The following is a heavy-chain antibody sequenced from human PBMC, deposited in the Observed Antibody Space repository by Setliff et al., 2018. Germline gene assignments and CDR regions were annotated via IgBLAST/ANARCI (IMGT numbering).Heavy chain of an antibody. CDR2: INAGNGNT. CDR1: GYTFTSYS. CDR3: ARDGFEIVVVPAAISYYYYMDV. V-gene: IGHV1-3*01. D-gene: IGHD2-2*01. J-gene: IGHJ6*03. Sequence: ASVKVSCQASGYTFTSYSMHCVRQAPEQRLEWMRWINAGNGNTKYSQKFQGRVTITRDTSASTAYMELSSLRSEDTAVYYCARDGFEIVVVPAAISYYYYMDVWGKGTTVTVSS.